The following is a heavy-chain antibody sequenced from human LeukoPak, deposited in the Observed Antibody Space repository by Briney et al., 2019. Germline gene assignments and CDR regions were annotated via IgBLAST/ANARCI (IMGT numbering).Heavy chain of an antibody. CDR1: GFTFSSYS. Sequence: GGSLRLSCAASGFTFSSYSMNWVRQAPGKGLEWVSSISSSSSYIYYADSVKGRFTISRDNAMNSLYLQMNSLRAEDTAVYYCARGSYDYGDYVPYYYYYMDVWGKGTTVTVSS. J-gene: IGHJ6*03. CDR3: ARGSYDYGDYVPYYYYYMDV. D-gene: IGHD4-17*01. V-gene: IGHV3-21*01. CDR2: ISSSSSYI.